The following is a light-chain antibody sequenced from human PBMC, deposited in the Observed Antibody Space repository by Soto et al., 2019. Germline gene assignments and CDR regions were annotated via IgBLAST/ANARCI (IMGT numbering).Light chain of an antibody. Sequence: QSVLTQPASVSGSPGQSITISCTGTSSDVGGYNYVSWYQQHPGKAPKLMIYEVSNRPSGVSNRFSGSKSGNTASLTISGLQAEDEADSYCSSYTSSSTAYVFGTGTKVTVL. V-gene: IGLV2-14*01. CDR1: SSDVGGYNY. J-gene: IGLJ1*01. CDR2: EVS. CDR3: SSYTSSSTAYV.